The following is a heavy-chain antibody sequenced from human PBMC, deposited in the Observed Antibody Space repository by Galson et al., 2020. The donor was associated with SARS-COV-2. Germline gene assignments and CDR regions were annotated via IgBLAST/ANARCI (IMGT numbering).Heavy chain of an antibody. CDR3: VKERNRWYVGD. CDR2: ISGSCDRT. J-gene: IGHJ4*02. CDR1: GFNFISYA. V-gene: IGHV3-23*01. Sequence: GGSLRLSCAASGFNFISYAMSWVRQTPGKGLEWVSAISGSCDRTYYADSVKGRFSISRDNSRNALFLQMNSLRAEDTALYYCVKERNRWYVGDWGQGTLVTVSS. D-gene: IGHD1-26*01.